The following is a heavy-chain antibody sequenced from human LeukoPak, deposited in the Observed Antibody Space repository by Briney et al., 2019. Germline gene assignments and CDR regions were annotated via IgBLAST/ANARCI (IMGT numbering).Heavy chain of an antibody. V-gene: IGHV1-46*01. CDR1: GYTFTSYY. CDR3: AIGYCSGGSCSPDAFDI. Sequence: ASVKVSCKASGYTFTSYYMHWVRQAPGQGLEWMGIINPSGGSTSYAQKFQGRVTMTRDTSTSTVYMELSSLRSEDTAVYYCAIGYCSGGSCSPDAFDIWGQGTMVTVSS. D-gene: IGHD2-15*01. J-gene: IGHJ3*02. CDR2: INPSGGST.